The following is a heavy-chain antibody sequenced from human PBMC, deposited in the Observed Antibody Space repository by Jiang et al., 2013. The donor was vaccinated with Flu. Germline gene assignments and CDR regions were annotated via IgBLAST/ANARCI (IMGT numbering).Heavy chain of an antibody. CDR2: ISGSGGST. CDR3: AKDFGHTDLPAARGFDY. Sequence: ASGFTFSSYAMSWVRQAPGKGLEWVSAISGSGGSTYYADSVKGRFTISRDNSKNTLYLQMNSLRAEDTAVYYCAKDFGHTDLPAARGFDYWGQGTLVTVSS. D-gene: IGHD2-2*01. CDR1: GFTFSSYA. J-gene: IGHJ4*02. V-gene: IGHV3-23*01.